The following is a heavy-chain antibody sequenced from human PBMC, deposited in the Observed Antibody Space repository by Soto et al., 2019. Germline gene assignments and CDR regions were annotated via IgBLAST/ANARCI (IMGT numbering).Heavy chain of an antibody. CDR1: GYTFTSYG. V-gene: IGHV1-18*01. Sequence: ASVKVSCKASGYTFTSYGISWVRQAPGQGLEWMGMINASDGSTNYAQKLQGRVTMTTDTSTSTAYMELRSLRSDDTAVYYCANDMGSGNYGMDVWGQGTTVTVSS. D-gene: IGHD2-15*01. CDR2: INASDGST. CDR3: ANDMGSGNYGMDV. J-gene: IGHJ6*02.